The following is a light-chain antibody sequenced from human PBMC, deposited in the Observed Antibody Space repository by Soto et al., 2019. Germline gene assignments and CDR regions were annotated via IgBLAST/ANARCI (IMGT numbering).Light chain of an antibody. CDR3: ASWDDSLNGHV. J-gene: IGLJ1*01. Sequence: SVLTQPPSASGTPGQRVTVSCSGSSSNIASNTVNWYQQLPGTAPKLLIYSNDQRPSGVPDPFSASKSGTSASLAISGLQSEDGADYYCASWDDSLNGHVFGTGTKVTGL. V-gene: IGLV1-44*01. CDR1: SSNIASNT. CDR2: SND.